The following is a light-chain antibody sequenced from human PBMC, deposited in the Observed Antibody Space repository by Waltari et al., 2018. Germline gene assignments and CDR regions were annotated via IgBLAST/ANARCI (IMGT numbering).Light chain of an antibody. Sequence: AIRITPSPSSLSASTGDGATITCRAIQGISSYLARYQQKPGKAPKVQIYAASTLQSGVPSRFSGSGSGTDFTLTISCLQSEDFAIYYCQQYYSNPATFGQGTKVEIK. CDR1: QGISSY. CDR3: QQYYSNPAT. V-gene: IGKV1-8*01. J-gene: IGKJ1*01. CDR2: AAS.